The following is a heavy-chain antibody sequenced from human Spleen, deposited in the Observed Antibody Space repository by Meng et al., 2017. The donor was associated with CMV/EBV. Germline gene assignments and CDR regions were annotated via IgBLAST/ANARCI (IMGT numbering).Heavy chain of an antibody. CDR3: AGFLDAFDI. CDR2: INSDGSST. D-gene: IGHD3-10*01. CDR1: GFTFSSYW. V-gene: IGHV3-74*01. J-gene: IGHJ3*02. Sequence: GESLKISCAASGFTFSSYWMHWVRQAPGKGLVWVSRINSDGSSTSYADSVKGRFTISRDNAKNSLYLQMNSLRAEDTAVYYCAGFLDAFDIWGQGTMVTVSS.